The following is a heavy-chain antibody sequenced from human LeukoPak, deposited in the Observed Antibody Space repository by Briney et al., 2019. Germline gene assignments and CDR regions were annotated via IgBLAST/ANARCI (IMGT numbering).Heavy chain of an antibody. CDR3: ARDCEKPKSIAVAGPTDY. CDR1: GFTFSDYY. Sequence: PGGSLRLSCAASGFTFSDYYMSWIRQAPGKGLEWVSYISSSGSTIYYADSVKGRFTISRDNAKNSLYLQMNSLRAEDTAVYYCARDCEKPKSIAVAGPTDYWGQGTLVTVSS. J-gene: IGHJ4*02. D-gene: IGHD6-19*01. V-gene: IGHV3-11*04. CDR2: ISSSGSTI.